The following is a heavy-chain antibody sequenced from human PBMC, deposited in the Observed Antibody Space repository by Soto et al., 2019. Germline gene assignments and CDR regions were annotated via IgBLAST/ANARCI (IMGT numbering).Heavy chain of an antibody. Sequence: SETLSLTCAVYGGSISSNKWWSWVRQPPGKGLEWIGEIYHSGSTNYNPSLKSRVTISLDKSKNQFSLKLTSVTAADSAVYYCARDDHIVVVPTSPGAMDVWGQGTTVTVSS. V-gene: IGHV4-4*02. J-gene: IGHJ6*02. CDR1: GGSISSNKW. D-gene: IGHD2-2*01. CDR3: ARDDHIVVVPTSPGAMDV. CDR2: IYHSGST.